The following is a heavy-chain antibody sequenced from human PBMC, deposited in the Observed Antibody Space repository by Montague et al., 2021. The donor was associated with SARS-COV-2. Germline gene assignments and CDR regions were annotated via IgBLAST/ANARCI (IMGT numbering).Heavy chain of an antibody. CDR3: VRDRTEWS. D-gene: IGHD2-8*02. Sequence: SLRLSCSASVFTLSGYWMHWVRQSPGKGLEWVSRISMDLTTTHFSDSVKVRFTMSRDNAMNTLHLQMNSLRPEDTAVYYCVRDRTEWSWGQGTMVTVSS. V-gene: IGHV3-74*01. CDR2: ISMDLTTT. J-gene: IGHJ3*01. CDR1: VFTLSGYW.